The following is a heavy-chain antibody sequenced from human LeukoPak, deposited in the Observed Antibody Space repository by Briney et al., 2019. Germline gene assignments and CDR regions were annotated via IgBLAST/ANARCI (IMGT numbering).Heavy chain of an antibody. D-gene: IGHD6-19*01. CDR1: GYTFTSYD. V-gene: IGHV1-8*01. CDR3: ARGMECIELAGTNYYSYMDV. Sequence: ASVKVSCKASGYTFTSYDINWVRQATGQGLEWMGWMNPNSGNTGYAQQFQGRVTMTRNTSISSAYMELSSLRSEDTAVYYCARGMECIELAGTNYYSYMDVWGKGTTVTISS. CDR2: MNPNSGNT. J-gene: IGHJ6*03.